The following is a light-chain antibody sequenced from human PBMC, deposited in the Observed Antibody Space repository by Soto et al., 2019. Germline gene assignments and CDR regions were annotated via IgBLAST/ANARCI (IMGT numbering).Light chain of an antibody. V-gene: IGLV2-23*01. Sequence: QSALTQPASASGSPGQSITFSYTIASSDVATYNLVSWYQQHPNKAPKFLIYEASKRASGISDRFSGSQSGNTASLTISGLQADDEADYYCFSYAGSPTSYVFGTGTKLTVL. CDR2: EAS. CDR3: FSYAGSPTSYV. CDR1: SSDVATYNL. J-gene: IGLJ1*01.